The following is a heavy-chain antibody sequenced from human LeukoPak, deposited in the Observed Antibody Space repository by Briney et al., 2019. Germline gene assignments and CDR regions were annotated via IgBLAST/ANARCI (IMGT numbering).Heavy chain of an antibody. V-gene: IGHV3-30*18. D-gene: IGHD3-3*01. CDR3: AKELWEGSGYLDH. J-gene: IGHJ4*02. CDR2: ISYDGSNK. Sequence: GGSLRLSCAASGFTFSSYGMHWVRQAPGKGLEWVAVISYDGSNKYYADSVKGRFTISRDNSKNTWSLQMNSLKAEDTALYYCAKELWEGSGYLDHWGQGILVTVSS. CDR1: GFTFSSYG.